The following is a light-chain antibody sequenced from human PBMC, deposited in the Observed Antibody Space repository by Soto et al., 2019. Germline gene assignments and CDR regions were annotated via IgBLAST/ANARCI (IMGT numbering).Light chain of an antibody. Sequence: QSVLTQPPSTSRTSGQRVTLSCSGSSSDIGSNAVYWYQQLPGTAPKLLIYRNNQRPSGVPDRFSGTKSGTSASLAISGLRSEDEADYYCAAWNDGLSGFVFGTGTKVTVI. CDR2: RNN. J-gene: IGLJ1*01. CDR1: SSDIGSNA. V-gene: IGLV1-47*01. CDR3: AAWNDGLSGFV.